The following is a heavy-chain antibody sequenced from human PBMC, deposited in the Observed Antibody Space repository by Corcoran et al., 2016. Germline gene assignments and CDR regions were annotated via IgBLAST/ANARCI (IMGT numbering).Heavy chain of an antibody. CDR3: ARPSVERATMSGFAY. D-gene: IGHD5-12*01. Sequence: EVQLVQSGAEVKKPGESLKISCKGSGYSFTSYWIGWVRQMPGKGLEWMGIIYPGDSDTRYSPSFHGQVTIAADKSISTAYLQWSSLKASDTAMYYCARPSVERATMSGFAYWGQGTLVTVSS. CDR1: GYSFTSYW. V-gene: IGHV5-51*01. CDR2: IYPGDSDT. J-gene: IGHJ4*02.